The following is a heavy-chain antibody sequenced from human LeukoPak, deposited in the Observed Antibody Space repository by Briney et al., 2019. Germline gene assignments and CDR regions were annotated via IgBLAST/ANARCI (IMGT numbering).Heavy chain of an antibody. Sequence: GGSPRLSCAASGFTFSSSWMSWVRQAPGKGLEWVANINQDGSEKYYVDSVKGRFTISRDNAKNSLYLQMSSLRAEDTAVYYCARVGTIFGVVIRYFNYWGQGTLVTVSS. CDR1: GFTFSSSW. D-gene: IGHD3-3*01. J-gene: IGHJ4*02. V-gene: IGHV3-7*01. CDR2: INQDGSEK. CDR3: ARVGTIFGVVIRYFNY.